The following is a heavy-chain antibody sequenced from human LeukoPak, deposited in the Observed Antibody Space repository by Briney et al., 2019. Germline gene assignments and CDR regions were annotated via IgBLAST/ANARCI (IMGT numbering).Heavy chain of an antibody. D-gene: IGHD6-13*01. J-gene: IGHJ4*02. V-gene: IGHV4-59*11. Sequence: PSETLSLTCSVWGRFNKSQDWRWIRQPPGKGLEWIGYIYYSGSTNYNRSLKSRVTISVDTSKNQFSLKLSSVTAADTAVYYCAREAADSYFDSWGQGPLVTVSS. CDR1: GRFNKSQD. CDR3: AREAADSYFDS. CDR2: IYYSGST.